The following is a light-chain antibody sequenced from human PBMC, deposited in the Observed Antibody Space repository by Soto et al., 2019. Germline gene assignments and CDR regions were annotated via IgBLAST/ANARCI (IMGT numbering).Light chain of an antibody. J-gene: IGKJ1*01. Sequence: EICLTRSPATLSVXLVLXXTVXXGASQSVSSYLAWYQQKPGQAPRLLIYDASSRATGIPDRFSGSGSGTDFTLTISRLEPEDFAVYYCQQYGSSPRTFGQGTKVDIK. CDR3: QQYGSSPRT. V-gene: IGKV3D-20*01. CDR2: DAS. CDR1: QSVSSY.